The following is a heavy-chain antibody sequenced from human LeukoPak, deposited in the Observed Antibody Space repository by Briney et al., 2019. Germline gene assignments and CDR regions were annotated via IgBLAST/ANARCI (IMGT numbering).Heavy chain of an antibody. D-gene: IGHD5-12*01. V-gene: IGHV3-48*01. Sequence: GGSLRLSCAASGFTFSSYSMNWVRQAPGKGLEWVSYISSSSSTIYYADSVKGRFTISRDNAKNSLYLQMISLRAEDTAVYYCAREYSPASMDVWGKGTTVTVSS. CDR2: ISSSSSTI. CDR1: GFTFSSYS. J-gene: IGHJ6*03. CDR3: AREYSPASMDV.